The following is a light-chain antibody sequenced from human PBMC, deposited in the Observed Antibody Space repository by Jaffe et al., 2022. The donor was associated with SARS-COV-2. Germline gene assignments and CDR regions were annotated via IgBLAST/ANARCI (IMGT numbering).Light chain of an antibody. CDR1: QSVTIN. CDR3: QQYNNWPLT. CDR2: DAS. Sequence: EIVMTQSPATLSVSPGERATLSCRASQSVTINLAWYQQKPGQAPRLLIYDASTRATGIPARFSGSGSGTEFTLTISSLQSEDFALYYCQQYNNWPLTFGGGTKVEI. J-gene: IGKJ4*01. V-gene: IGKV3-15*01.